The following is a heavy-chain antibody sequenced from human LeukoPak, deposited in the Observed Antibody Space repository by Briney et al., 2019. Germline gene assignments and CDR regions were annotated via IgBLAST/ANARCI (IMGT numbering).Heavy chain of an antibody. CDR2: INPSGGST. CDR3: ARAELFDY. CDR1: GYTFTSYY. D-gene: IGHD1-26*01. Sequence: AAVKVSCKASGYTFTSYYMHWVRQAPGQGLEWMGIINPSGGSTSYAQKFQGRVTMTTDTSTSTAYMELRSLRSDDTAVYYCARAELFDYWGRGTLVTVSS. V-gene: IGHV1-46*01. J-gene: IGHJ4*02.